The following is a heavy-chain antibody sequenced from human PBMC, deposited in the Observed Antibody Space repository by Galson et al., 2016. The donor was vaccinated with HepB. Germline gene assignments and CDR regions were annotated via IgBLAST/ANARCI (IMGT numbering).Heavy chain of an antibody. Sequence: SLRLSCAASGFAYSNCAMTWVRQSPGKGLEWVSTISRGGDMTFYADSVKGRFSISRDNSKSTLYLQMNSLRAEDTALYSCARHCQIGLWYFDRWGRGTLVTVSS. CDR1: GFAYSNCA. V-gene: IGHV3-23*01. J-gene: IGHJ2*01. D-gene: IGHD2-21*01. CDR3: ARHCQIGLWYFDR. CDR2: ISRGGDMT.